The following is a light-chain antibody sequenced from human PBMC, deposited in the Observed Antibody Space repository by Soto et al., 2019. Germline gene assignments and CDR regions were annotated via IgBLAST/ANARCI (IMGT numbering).Light chain of an antibody. V-gene: IGKV3-11*01. J-gene: IGKJ5*01. CDR3: QQSNIGRPDA. Sequence: GFTKWPAPVHESRGKKATSSWRASQSVFSSLAWYQQKPGQAPRLLIYSSNRASGIPARFSGSGSGTDFTLTITSLEPADSAVYYCQQSNIGRPDAVGHGTRLEIK. CDR1: QSVFSS. CDR2: SS.